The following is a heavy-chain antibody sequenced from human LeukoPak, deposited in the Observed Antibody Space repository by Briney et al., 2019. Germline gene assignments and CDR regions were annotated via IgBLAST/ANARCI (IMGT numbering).Heavy chain of an antibody. Sequence: ASVKVSCKASGYTFTGYYIHWVRQAPGQGLELMGWINPNSGGPNYAQSFQGRVTMTRDTSISTAYMELSRLKSDDTAVYYCARDSVGLHDAFDIWGQGTMVTVSS. CDR2: INPNSGGP. V-gene: IGHV1-2*02. J-gene: IGHJ3*02. CDR1: GYTFTGYY. CDR3: ARDSVGLHDAFDI.